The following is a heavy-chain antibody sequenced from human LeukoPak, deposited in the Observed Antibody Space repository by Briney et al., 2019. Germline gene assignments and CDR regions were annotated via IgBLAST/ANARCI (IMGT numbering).Heavy chain of an antibody. CDR2: ISGSGGST. D-gene: IGHD2-21*02. Sequence: GGSLRLSCAASGFTFSSYAMSWVRQAPGKGLEWVSAISGSGGSTYYADSVKGRSTISRDNSKNTLYLQMNSLRAEDTAVYYCAKPQGPHIVVVTAIPPEYFQHWGQGTLVTVSS. CDR1: GFTFSSYA. J-gene: IGHJ1*01. V-gene: IGHV3-23*01. CDR3: AKPQGPHIVVVTAIPPEYFQH.